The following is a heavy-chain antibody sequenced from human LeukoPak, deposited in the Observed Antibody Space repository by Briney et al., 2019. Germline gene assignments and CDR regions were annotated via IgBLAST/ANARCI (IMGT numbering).Heavy chain of an antibody. CDR1: GFTFSSYG. Sequence: GGSLRRSCAASGFTFSSYGMSWVRRAPGKGLEWPAVIWYDGSNKYYADSVKGRFTISSDNSKNTLYLQMNSLRAEDTAVYYCARAWDTAAPYYFDYWGQGTLVTVST. D-gene: IGHD6-6*01. J-gene: IGHJ4*02. CDR3: ARAWDTAAPYYFDY. CDR2: IWYDGSNK. V-gene: IGHV3-33*01.